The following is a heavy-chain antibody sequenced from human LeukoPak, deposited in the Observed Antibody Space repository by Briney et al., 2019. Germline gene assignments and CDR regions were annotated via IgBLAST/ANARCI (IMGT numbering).Heavy chain of an antibody. V-gene: IGHV3-11*04. J-gene: IGHJ3*02. D-gene: IGHD4-17*01. CDR1: GFTFSDYY. CDR3: ARSRPGDYDGNDAFDI. CDR2: ISSSGSTI. Sequence: GGSLRLSCAASGFTFSDYYMSWIRQAPGKGLEWVSYISSSGSTIYYADSVKGRFTISRDNAKNSLYLQMNSLRAEDTAVYYCARSRPGDYDGNDAFDIWGQGTMVTVSS.